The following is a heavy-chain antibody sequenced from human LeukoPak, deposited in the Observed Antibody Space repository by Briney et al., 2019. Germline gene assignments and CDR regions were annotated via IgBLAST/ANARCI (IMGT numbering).Heavy chain of an antibody. V-gene: IGHV1-8*01. CDR2: MNPNIGDT. CDR3: ARGAHPRVGYCDTITCYFPFDI. D-gene: IGHD2-2*01. CDR1: GYIFASYD. J-gene: IGHJ3*02. Sequence: GASVKLCSKASGYIFASYDINWVRQATGQGLEWMGWMNPNIGDTGYAQKFQGRVTFTGNTSISTAYMELSSLRSDDTAVYYCARGAHPRVGYCDTITCYFPFDIWGPGKMVGVSS.